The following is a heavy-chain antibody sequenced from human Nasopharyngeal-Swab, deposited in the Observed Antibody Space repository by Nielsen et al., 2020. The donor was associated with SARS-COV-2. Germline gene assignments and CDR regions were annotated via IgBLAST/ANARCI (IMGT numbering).Heavy chain of an antibody. Sequence: GGSLRLSCAASGFTFSNYAMNWVRQAPGRGLEWVSGISGGDDSTKYADSVKGRFTISRDNSKNTLDLQMNSLRAEDTAIYYCAKDRDSGDDSGEYYHYYGMDVWGQGTTVTVFS. D-gene: IGHD5-12*01. CDR1: GFTFSNYA. J-gene: IGHJ6*02. V-gene: IGHV3-23*01. CDR2: ISGGDDST. CDR3: AKDRDSGDDSGEYYHYYGMDV.